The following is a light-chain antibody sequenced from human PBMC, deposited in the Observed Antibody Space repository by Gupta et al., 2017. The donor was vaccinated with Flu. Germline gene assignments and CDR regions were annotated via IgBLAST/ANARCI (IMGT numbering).Light chain of an antibody. Sequence: DIQMTQSPSSQSASVGDRVTITCRASQDIITSFAWYQQKPGKPPKSLIYAASTLHAGVPSRFSGSGSGTYFTLTISSLQPEDFATYYCQQHMSSPLTFGGGTKVEIK. J-gene: IGKJ4*01. CDR2: AAS. CDR1: QDIITS. CDR3: QQHMSSPLT. V-gene: IGKV1-16*01.